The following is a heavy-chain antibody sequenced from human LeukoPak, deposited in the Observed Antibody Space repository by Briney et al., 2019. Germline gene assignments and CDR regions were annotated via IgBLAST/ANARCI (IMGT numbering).Heavy chain of an antibody. CDR2: ISSSSTTV. CDR3: ARDYYDSSGYYYGGY. D-gene: IGHD3-22*01. Sequence: GGSLRLSCAASGFTFSSFSMNWVRQAPGKGLEWVSYISSSSTTVYYADSVKGRFTISRDNAKNSLYLQMNSLRDEDTAVYYCARDYYDSSGYYYGGYWGQGTLVTVSS. CDR1: GFTFSSFS. J-gene: IGHJ4*02. V-gene: IGHV3-48*02.